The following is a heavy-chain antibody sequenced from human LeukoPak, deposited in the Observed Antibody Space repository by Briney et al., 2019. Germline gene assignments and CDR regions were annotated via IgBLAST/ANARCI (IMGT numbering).Heavy chain of an antibody. V-gene: IGHV3-23*01. D-gene: IGHD1-26*01. CDR2: ISGSGGST. J-gene: IGHJ4*02. CDR1: GFTFSSYA. CDR3: ARDMMRSGSYNDY. Sequence: GGSLRLSCAASGFTFSSYAMSWVRQAPGKGLEWVSAISGSGGSTYYADSVKGRFTISRDNSKNTLYLQMNSLRAEDTAVYYCARDMMRSGSYNDYWGQGTLVTVSS.